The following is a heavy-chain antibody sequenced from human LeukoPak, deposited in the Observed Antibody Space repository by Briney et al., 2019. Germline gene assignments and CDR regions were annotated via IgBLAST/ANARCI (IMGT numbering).Heavy chain of an antibody. CDR2: IYYSGST. V-gene: IGHV4-59*01. J-gene: IGHJ5*02. CDR3: ARIVGARPYNWFDP. CDR1: GGSISSYY. D-gene: IGHD1-26*01. Sequence: PSETLSLTCTVPGGSISSYYWSWIRQPPGKGLEWIGYIYYSGSTNYNPSLKSRVTISVDTSKNQFSLKLSSVTAADTAVYYCARIVGARPYNWFDPWGQGTLVTVSS.